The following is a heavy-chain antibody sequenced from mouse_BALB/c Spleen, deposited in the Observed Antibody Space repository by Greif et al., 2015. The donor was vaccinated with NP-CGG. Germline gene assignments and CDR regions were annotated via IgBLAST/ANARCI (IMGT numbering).Heavy chain of an antibody. CDR3: ARHYGCAMDY. CDR2: ILPGSGRT. Sequence: QVQLQQSGTELMKPGASVKISCNATGYTVSSYWIERVQQRPGHGLEWIGVILPGSGRTHYNEKLKCKATVDADTSSNTADMQRSSLTSEDSAVYYCARHYGCAMDYWGQGTSVTVSA. V-gene: IGHV1-9*01. J-gene: IGHJ4*01. CDR1: GYTVSSYW. D-gene: IGHD1-2*01.